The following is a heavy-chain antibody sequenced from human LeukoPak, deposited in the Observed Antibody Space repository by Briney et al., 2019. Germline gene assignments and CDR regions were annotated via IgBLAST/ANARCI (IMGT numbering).Heavy chain of an antibody. CDR1: GFTFSNYG. V-gene: IGHV3-30*18. CDR2: IAYDGSNK. CDR3: AKDAPLVIITFYFDY. J-gene: IGHJ4*02. Sequence: GGSLRLSCAASGFTFSNYGMHWFRQAPGKGLEWVAVIAYDGSNKYYADSVKGRFTISRDNSKNTLYLQMNSLRAEDTAVYYCAKDAPLVIITFYFDYWGQGTLVTVSS. D-gene: IGHD3-22*01.